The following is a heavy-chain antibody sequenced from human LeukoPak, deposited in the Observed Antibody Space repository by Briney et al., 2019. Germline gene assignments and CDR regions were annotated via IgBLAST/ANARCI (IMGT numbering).Heavy chain of an antibody. V-gene: IGHV1-8*01. CDR2: MNPNSGNT. CDR3: ARAWYSSSSYGY. CDR1: GYTFTSYD. D-gene: IGHD6-6*01. Sequence: ASVKVSCKASGYTFTSYDISWVRQATGQGLEWMGWMNPNSGNTGYAQKFQGRVTMTRNTSISTAYMELSSLRSEDTAVYYCARAWYSSSSYGYWGQGTLVTVSS. J-gene: IGHJ4*02.